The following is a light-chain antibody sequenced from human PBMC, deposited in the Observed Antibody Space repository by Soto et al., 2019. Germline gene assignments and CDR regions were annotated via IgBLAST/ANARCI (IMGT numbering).Light chain of an antibody. J-gene: IGLJ2*01. CDR2: EGS. CDR3: CSYASSNTLI. Sequence: SALTQPASVSGSPGQSITISCTGTSSDVGSYNLVSWYQQHPGKAPKLMIYEGSERPSGVSNRFSGSKSGNTASLTISGLQAEDEADYYCCSYASSNTLIFGGGTKLTVL. CDR1: SSDVGSYNL. V-gene: IGLV2-23*01.